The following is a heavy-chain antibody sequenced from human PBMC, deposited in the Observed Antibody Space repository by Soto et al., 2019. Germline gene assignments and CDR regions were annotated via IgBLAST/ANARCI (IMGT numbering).Heavy chain of an antibody. CDR2: IYPGDSDT. CDR1: GYSFTSYW. CDR3: ARPGSYYYDSSGYWVGAFDI. V-gene: IGHV5-51*01. Sequence: GESLKISCEGSGYSFTSYWIGWVRQMPGKGLEWMGIIYPGDSDTRYSPSFQGQVTISADKSISTAYLQWSSLKASDTAMYYCARPGSYYYDSSGYWVGAFDIWGQGTMVTVSS. J-gene: IGHJ3*02. D-gene: IGHD3-22*01.